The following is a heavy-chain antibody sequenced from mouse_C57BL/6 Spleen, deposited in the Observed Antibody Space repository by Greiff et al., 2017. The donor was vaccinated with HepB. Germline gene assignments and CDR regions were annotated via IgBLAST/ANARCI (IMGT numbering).Heavy chain of an antibody. CDR3: ARGGGNHYVDY. V-gene: IGHV1-53*01. CDR1: GYTFTSYW. Sequence: QVQLQQPGTELVKPGASVKLSCKASGYTFTSYWMHWVKQRPGQGLEWIGNINPSNGGTNYNEKFKGKATLTAEKSSSTAYMQLSSLTSEDSAVYFCARGGGNHYVDYWGQGTTLTVSS. J-gene: IGHJ2*01. D-gene: IGHD2-1*01. CDR2: INPSNGGT.